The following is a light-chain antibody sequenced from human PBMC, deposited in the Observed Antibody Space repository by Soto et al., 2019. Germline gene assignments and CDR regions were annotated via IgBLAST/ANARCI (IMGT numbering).Light chain of an antibody. J-gene: IGKJ1*01. CDR2: GTS. Sequence: IRLTQSPGTLSLSTGERATLSCRASQSVSSSHLAWYQQRLGQAPTLLIYGTSNRATGIPDRFSGSRSGTDFTLTITRLESEDFAVYYCQQYSSSPGTFGQGTKVDIK. CDR3: QQYSSSPGT. V-gene: IGKV3-20*01. CDR1: QSVSSSH.